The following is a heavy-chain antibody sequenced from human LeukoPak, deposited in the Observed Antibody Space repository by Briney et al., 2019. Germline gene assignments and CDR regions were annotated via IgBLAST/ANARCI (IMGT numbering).Heavy chain of an antibody. D-gene: IGHD3-9*01. CDR2: IYPKSGGT. CDR3: ARVSTSGYRDWLDP. Sequence: GASVKVSCKASGYTFADYYIHWVRQPPAQGLEWMGWIYPKSGGTNSAQIFQGRVTMTRDTSISTAYMELSRLKFDDTAVYYCARVSTSGYRDWLDPWGQGTLVTVSS. V-gene: IGHV1-2*02. J-gene: IGHJ5*02. CDR1: GYTFADYY.